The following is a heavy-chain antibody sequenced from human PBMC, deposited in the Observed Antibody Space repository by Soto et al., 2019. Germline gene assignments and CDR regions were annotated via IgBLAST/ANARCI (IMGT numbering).Heavy chain of an antibody. CDR2: ISSIGST. CDR3: VRDRGSGSFYNRGLWH. V-gene: IGHV4-31*03. J-gene: IGHJ4*02. D-gene: IGHD3-10*01. Sequence: SSETLSPTCTLSGGSISSGGYYWSWIRQFPGKGLEWIGYISSIGSTYYNPSLGSRLSMSVDTSKDQFSLRLTSVTAADTAVYYCVRDRGSGSFYNRGLWHWGQGTLVTVSS. CDR1: GGSISSGGYY.